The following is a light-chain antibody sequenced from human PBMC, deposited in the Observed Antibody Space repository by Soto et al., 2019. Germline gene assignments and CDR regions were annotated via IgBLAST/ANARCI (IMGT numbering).Light chain of an antibody. CDR1: QDISNY. V-gene: IGKV1-33*01. J-gene: IGKJ4*01. CDR3: QQYDNLPLT. Sequence: DIQMTQSPSSLSASVGDRVTITCQASQDISNYLNWYQQKPGKAPKLLIYDASNLETEVTSRFSGSGSGTDFTFAISSLQPEDIATYYCQQYDNLPLTFGGGTKVEIK. CDR2: DAS.